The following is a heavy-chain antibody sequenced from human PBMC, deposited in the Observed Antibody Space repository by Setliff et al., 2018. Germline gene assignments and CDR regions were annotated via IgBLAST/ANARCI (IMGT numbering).Heavy chain of an antibody. D-gene: IGHD5-12*01. CDR2: IYTGGST. V-gene: IGHV3-66*01. CDR3: AGCGYGQYYAMDV. Sequence: SCAASGFTVRSYYMTWVRQAPGKGLEWVSVIYTGGSTYYADSVKGRFTISRDDSNNTLYLQMTSLRAEDTAVYYCAGCGYGQYYAMDVWGQGTTVTVSS. J-gene: IGHJ6*02. CDR1: GFTVRSYY.